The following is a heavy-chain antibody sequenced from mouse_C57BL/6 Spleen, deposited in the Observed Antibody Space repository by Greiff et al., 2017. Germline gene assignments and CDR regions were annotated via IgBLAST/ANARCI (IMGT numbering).Heavy chain of an antibody. CDR2: IYPGSGST. J-gene: IGHJ2*01. V-gene: IGHV1-55*01. D-gene: IGHD2-3*01. Sequence: QVQLQQPGAELVKPGASVKMSCKASGYTFTSYWITWVKQRPGQGLEWIGDIYPGSGSTNYNEKFKSKATLTVDTSSSTAYMQLSSLTSEDSAVYYCARGGVYDGYYGYWGQGTTLTVAA. CDR1: GYTFTSYW. CDR3: ARGGVYDGYYGY.